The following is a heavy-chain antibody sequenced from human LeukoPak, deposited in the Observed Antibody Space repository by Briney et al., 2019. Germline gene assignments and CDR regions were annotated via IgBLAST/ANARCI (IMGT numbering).Heavy chain of an antibody. CDR1: GFTFSSYE. D-gene: IGHD2-21*02. CDR3: ARAVDDCYDY. J-gene: IGHJ4*02. Sequence: GGSLRLSCAASGFTFSSYEMNWVRQAPGKGLEWVSYISSSGSTIYYADSVKGRFTISRDNAKNSLYLQMNSLRAEDTAVYYCARAVDDCYDYWGQGTLVTVSS. CDR2: ISSSGSTI. V-gene: IGHV3-48*03.